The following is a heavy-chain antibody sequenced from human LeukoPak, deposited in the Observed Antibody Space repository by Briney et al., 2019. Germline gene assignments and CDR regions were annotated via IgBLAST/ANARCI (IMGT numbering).Heavy chain of an antibody. D-gene: IGHD4-17*01. J-gene: IGHJ5*02. CDR2: INHSGST. V-gene: IGHV4-34*01. CDR1: GGSFSGYY. CDR3: ARDFTTVTSTQSLRWFDP. Sequence: PSETLSLTCAVYGGSFSGYYWSWIRQPPGKGLEWIGEINHSGSTNYNPSLKSRVTISVDTSKNQFSLKLSSVTAADTAVYYCARDFTTVTSTQSLRWFDPWGQGTLVTVSS.